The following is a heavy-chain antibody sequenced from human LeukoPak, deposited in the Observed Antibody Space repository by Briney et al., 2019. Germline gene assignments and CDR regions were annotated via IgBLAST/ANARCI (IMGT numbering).Heavy chain of an antibody. CDR2: ISYDGSDK. J-gene: IGHJ2*01. V-gene: IGHV3-30*03. Sequence: PGGSLRLSCAASGFTFSGYGMHWVRQAPGKGLEWVAFISYDGSDKYYADSVKGRFTISRDNSKKTLFLQINILRSEDTAMYYCTVQNMVTTYWYVDLWGRGTLVTVSS. D-gene: IGHD4-17*01. CDR3: TVQNMVTTYWYVDL. CDR1: GFTFSGYG.